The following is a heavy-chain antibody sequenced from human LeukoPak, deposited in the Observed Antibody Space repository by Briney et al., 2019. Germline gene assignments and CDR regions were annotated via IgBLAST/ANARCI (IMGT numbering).Heavy chain of an antibody. V-gene: IGHV4-31*03. J-gene: IGHJ4*02. Sequence: SETLSLSCTVSGGSISSGGYYWSWIRQHPGKGLEWFVYIYYSGSTYYDPSLKSRVTISVDTSKTQFSLKLSSVTAADTAVYYCARSYDSSGYCGRFFDYWGQGSPVTASS. CDR2: IYYSGST. CDR3: ARSYDSSGYCGRFFDY. D-gene: IGHD3-22*01. CDR1: GGSISSGGYY.